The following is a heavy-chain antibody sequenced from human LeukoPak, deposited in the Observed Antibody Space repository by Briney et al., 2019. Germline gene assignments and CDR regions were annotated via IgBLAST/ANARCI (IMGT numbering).Heavy chain of an antibody. CDR2: IWYDGSNK. Sequence: PGGSLRLSCAASGFTFSSYGMHWVRQAPGKGLEWVAVIWYDGSNKYYADSVKGRFIISRDNSKNTLYLQMNSLRAEDTAVYYCAKASYVGASYFDYWGQGTLVTVSS. V-gene: IGHV3-33*06. D-gene: IGHD1-26*01. CDR3: AKASYVGASYFDY. J-gene: IGHJ4*02. CDR1: GFTFSSYG.